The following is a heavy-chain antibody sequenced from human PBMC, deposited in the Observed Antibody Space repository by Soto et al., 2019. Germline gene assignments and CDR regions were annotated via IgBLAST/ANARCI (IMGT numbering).Heavy chain of an antibody. J-gene: IGHJ4*02. Sequence: QVQLQESGPGLVKPSGTLSLTCAVSGDSITNSNWWSWVRQAPGKGLEWIGEIYHSGATTYNPSLKSRVIISVDPSDNHFSLQLTSVTAADTAVYFCARDLGTVTDYWGQGTLVTVAS. CDR3: ARDLGTVTDY. CDR1: GDSITNSNW. V-gene: IGHV4-4*02. CDR2: IYHSGAT. D-gene: IGHD4-17*01.